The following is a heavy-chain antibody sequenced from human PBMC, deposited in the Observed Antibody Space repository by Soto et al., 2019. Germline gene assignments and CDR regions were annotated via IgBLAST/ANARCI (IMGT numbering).Heavy chain of an antibody. D-gene: IGHD2-21*02. V-gene: IGHV4-4*07. CDR3: ARDQGVVVTADNWFDP. CDR2: IFSSGST. J-gene: IGHJ5*02. CDR1: GGSITDYS. Sequence: SETLSLTCTVSGGSITDYSWVWIRQPAGKGLEWIGRIFSSGSTNYNPSLKGRITTSLDTSKNQFSLKLNSATATDTAVYICARDQGVVVTADNWFDPWGQGILVTVSS.